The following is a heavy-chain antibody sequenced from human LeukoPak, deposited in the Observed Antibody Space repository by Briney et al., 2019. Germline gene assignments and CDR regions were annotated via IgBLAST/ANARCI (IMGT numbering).Heavy chain of an antibody. CDR2: VNSNDRP. D-gene: IGHD2-15*01. CDR3: AKARAAVVEDAINY. V-gene: IGHV3-23*01. Sequence: GGSLRLSCAASGFNFSNYAMTWVRQAPGKGLEWVSTVNSNDRPYYADSVKGRFTISRDNSKNTLYLQMNTLRVEDTALYYCAKARAAVVEDAINYWGQGILVTVSP. J-gene: IGHJ4*02. CDR1: GFNFSNYA.